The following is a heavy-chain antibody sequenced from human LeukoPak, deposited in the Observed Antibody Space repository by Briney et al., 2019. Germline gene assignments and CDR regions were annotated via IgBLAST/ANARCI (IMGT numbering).Heavy chain of an antibody. CDR1: GYTFTKYA. CDR3: GRGFYYYGLDV. J-gene: IGHJ6*02. V-gene: IGHV1-8*01. Sequence: GASVKVSCKASGYTFTKYAIQWVRQAPGQRLEWMGWMNPKNGNTGYAQKFQGRVTMTRDTSIDTAYMELNALTSDDTAAYYCGRGFYYYGLDVWGQGTTVIVS. CDR2: MNPKNGNT.